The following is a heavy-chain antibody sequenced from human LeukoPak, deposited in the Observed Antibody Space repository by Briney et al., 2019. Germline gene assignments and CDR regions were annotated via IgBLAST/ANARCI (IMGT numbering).Heavy chain of an antibody. V-gene: IGHV3-23*01. CDR3: AKDPSYGANY. Sequence: PGGSLRLSCAASAFTFSSSAMSWVRQAPGPRLEWVSAIGGSGGSTYYADSVKGRFTISRDNSKNTLYLQMNSLRAEDTAVYYCAKDPSYGANYWGQGTLVTVSS. CDR2: IGGSGGST. J-gene: IGHJ4*02. CDR1: AFTFSSSA. D-gene: IGHD2/OR15-2a*01.